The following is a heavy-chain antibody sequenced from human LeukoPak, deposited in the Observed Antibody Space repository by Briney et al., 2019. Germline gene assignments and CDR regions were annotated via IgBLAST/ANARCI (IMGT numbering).Heavy chain of an antibody. V-gene: IGHV1-69*13. J-gene: IGHJ5*02. CDR2: IIPIFGAA. Sequence: SVKVSCKASGGTFSSYAISWVRQAPGQGLEWMGGIIPIFGAANYAQKFQGRVTITADESTSTAYMELSSLRSEDTAVYYCAGSSSNWFDPWGQGTLVTVSS. D-gene: IGHD6-6*01. CDR3: AGSSSNWFDP. CDR1: GGTFSSYA.